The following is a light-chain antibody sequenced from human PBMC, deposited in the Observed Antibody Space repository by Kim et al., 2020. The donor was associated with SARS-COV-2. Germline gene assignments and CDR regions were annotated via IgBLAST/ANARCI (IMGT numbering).Light chain of an antibody. V-gene: IGKV3-20*01. CDR3: HQYGNSPFT. J-gene: IGKJ3*01. CDR2: DAS. Sequence: SPGEGATRSCRASQSVSADYVAWYQQRPGQAPRLLIYDASTRATGIPDRFSGSGSGTDFTLTISRLEPEDVAVYHCHQYGNSPFTFGPGTKVDIK. CDR1: QSVSADY.